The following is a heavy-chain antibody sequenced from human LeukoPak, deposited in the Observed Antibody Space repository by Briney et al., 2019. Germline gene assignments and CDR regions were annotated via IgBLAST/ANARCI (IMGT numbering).Heavy chain of an antibody. D-gene: IGHD6-19*01. CDR2: INHSGST. Sequence: SETLSLTCAVYGGSFSGYYWSWIRQPPVKGLEWIGEINHSGSTNYNPSLKSRVTISVDTSKNQFSLKLSSVTAADTAVYYCAGRRGIAVAGTIPWGQGTLVTVSS. CDR3: AGRRGIAVAGTIP. V-gene: IGHV4-34*01. CDR1: GGSFSGYY. J-gene: IGHJ5*02.